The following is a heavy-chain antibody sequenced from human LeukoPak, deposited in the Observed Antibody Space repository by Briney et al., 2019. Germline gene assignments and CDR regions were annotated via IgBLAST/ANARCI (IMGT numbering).Heavy chain of an antibody. CDR2: ISNTGDFI. CDR3: VRGRGAGPGAHFDY. Sequence: GGSLRLPCAASGLTFSDEYMSWIRQAPGKGLEWVSYISNTGDFIAYADSVKGRFTMSRDNAKNSLYLQMNSLRAEDAAAYYCVRGRGAGPGAHFDYWGQGTLVTVSS. V-gene: IGHV3-11*01. D-gene: IGHD3-10*01. J-gene: IGHJ4*02. CDR1: GLTFSDEY.